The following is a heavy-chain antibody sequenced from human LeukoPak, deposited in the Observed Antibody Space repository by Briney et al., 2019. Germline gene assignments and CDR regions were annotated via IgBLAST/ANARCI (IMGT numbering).Heavy chain of an antibody. V-gene: IGHV1-2*02. D-gene: IGHD2-8*01. CDR2: INPHSGDT. Sequence: ASVKVSCKASGYTFTGYYMHWVRQAPGQGLDWMGWINPHSGDTDYAQKFQGRVTMTRDTSISTAYMELSRLRSDDTAVYYCARWGGHCTSGLCYYFDCWGQGTLVTVSS. J-gene: IGHJ4*02. CDR1: GYTFTGYY. CDR3: ARWGGHCTSGLCYYFDC.